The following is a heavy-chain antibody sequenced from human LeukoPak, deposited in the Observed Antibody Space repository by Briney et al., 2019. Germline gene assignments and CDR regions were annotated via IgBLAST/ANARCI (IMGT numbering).Heavy chain of an antibody. CDR2: INPNSGGT. D-gene: IGHD3-10*01. CDR1: GYTFTGYY. J-gene: IGHJ6*03. Sequence: ASVKVSCKASGYTFTGYYMHWVRQAPGQGLEWMGWINPNSGGTNYAQKFQGRVTMTRDTSISTAYMELSGLRSDDTAVYYCARDPGWFGKSGPYYMDVWGKGTTVTVSS. CDR3: ARDPGWFGKSGPYYMDV. V-gene: IGHV1-2*02.